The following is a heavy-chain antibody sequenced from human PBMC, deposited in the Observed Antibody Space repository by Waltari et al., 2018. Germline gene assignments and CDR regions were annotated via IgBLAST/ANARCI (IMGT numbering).Heavy chain of an antibody. V-gene: IGHV1-2*02. CDR2: VSPGSGGT. CDR3: AREGPAHLLPDL. CDR1: GHSFTDSY. J-gene: IGHJ2*01. D-gene: IGHD3-3*01. Sequence: QVQLVQSGAEVKKPGASVQVSCKASGHSFTDSYIHWVRQAPGQGPEWLGWVSPGSGGTNYAQKFQGRVTMTTDTSISTAYLELSRLKSDDTATYFCAREGPAHLLPDLWGSGTLVIVSS.